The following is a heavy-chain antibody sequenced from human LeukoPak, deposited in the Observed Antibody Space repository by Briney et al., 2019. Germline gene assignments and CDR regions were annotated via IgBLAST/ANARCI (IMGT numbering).Heavy chain of an antibody. CDR1: GGSISSYY. D-gene: IGHD6-19*01. J-gene: IGHJ4*02. CDR2: IYTSGST. V-gene: IGHV4-4*09. Sequence: SETLSLTCTVSGGSISSYYWSWIRQPPGKGLEWIGYIYTSGSTNYNPSLKSRVTISVDTSKNQFSLKLSSVTAADTAVYYCARAVMVAVAGGRFDYWGQGTLVTVSS. CDR3: ARAVMVAVAGGRFDY.